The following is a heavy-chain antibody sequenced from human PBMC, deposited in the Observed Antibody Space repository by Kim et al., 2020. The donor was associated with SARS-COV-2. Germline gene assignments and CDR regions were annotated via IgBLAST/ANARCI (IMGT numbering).Heavy chain of an antibody. Sequence: SETLSLTCTASGGSISSGGYYWSWIRQHPGKGMEWIGYIYYSGSTYYNPSLKSRVTISVDTSKNQFSLKLISVTAADTAVYYCARVVTIFGVVTTSDYWGQGTLVTVSS. V-gene: IGHV4-31*03. D-gene: IGHD3-3*01. J-gene: IGHJ4*02. CDR2: IYYSGST. CDR1: GGSISSGGYY. CDR3: ARVVTIFGVVTTSDY.